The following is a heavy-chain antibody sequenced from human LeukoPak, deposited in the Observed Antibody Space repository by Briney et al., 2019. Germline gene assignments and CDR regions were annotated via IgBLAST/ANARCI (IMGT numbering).Heavy chain of an antibody. CDR1: GYTFTGYH. CDR2: INPNSGGT. J-gene: IGHJ4*02. Sequence: ASVKVSCKDPGYTFTGYHMHWVRQAPGQGLEWMGRINPNSGGTNYAQKFQGRVTMTRDTSISTAYMELSRLRSDDTAVYYCARGRAHSSSWYVFWYWGQGTLVTVSS. V-gene: IGHV1-2*06. CDR3: ARGRAHSSSWYVFWY. D-gene: IGHD6-13*01.